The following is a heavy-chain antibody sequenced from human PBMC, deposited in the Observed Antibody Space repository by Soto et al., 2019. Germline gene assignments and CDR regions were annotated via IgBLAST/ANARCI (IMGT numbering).Heavy chain of an antibody. V-gene: IGHV1-69*02. D-gene: IGHD2-15*01. Sequence: QVQLMQSGAEVKKPGSPVKVSCKASGGTFSSYTISWVRQAPGQGLEWMGRIIPILGIANYAQKFQGRVTITADKSTSTAYMELSSLRSEDTAVYYCAGADIVVVVAARSKYYFDYWGQGTLVTVSS. CDR1: GGTFSSYT. CDR2: IIPILGIA. J-gene: IGHJ4*02. CDR3: AGADIVVVVAARSKYYFDY.